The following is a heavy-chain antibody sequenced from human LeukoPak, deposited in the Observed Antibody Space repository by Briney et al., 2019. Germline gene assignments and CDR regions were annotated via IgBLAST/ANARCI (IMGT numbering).Heavy chain of an antibody. J-gene: IGHJ5*02. CDR2: IYYSGST. D-gene: IGHD3-3*01. Sequence: PSETLSLTCTVSGGSISSSSYYWGWIRQPPGKGLEWIGSIYYSGSTYYNPSLKSRVTISVDTSKNQFSLKLSSVTAADTAVYYCARPSLLGFWSGYSNGGNWFDPWGQGTLVTVSS. CDR1: GGSISSSSYY. V-gene: IGHV4-39*01. CDR3: ARPSLLGFWSGYSNGGNWFDP.